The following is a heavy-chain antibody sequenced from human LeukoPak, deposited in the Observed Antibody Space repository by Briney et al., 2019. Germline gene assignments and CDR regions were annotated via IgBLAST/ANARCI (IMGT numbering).Heavy chain of an antibody. V-gene: IGHV1-46*01. D-gene: IGHD3-16*01. CDR1: GFSFSSHW. Sequence: GASVKLSCKAIGFSFSSHWMHWVRQPPAQGLEWLGLINPAGVVTAYAQKFQGRVTVTSDTSAGTIYMELRTLSSEDTAVYYCVREHKYNYKSFDYWGQGTLVTVSS. CDR2: INPAGVVT. J-gene: IGHJ4*02. CDR3: VREHKYNYKSFDY.